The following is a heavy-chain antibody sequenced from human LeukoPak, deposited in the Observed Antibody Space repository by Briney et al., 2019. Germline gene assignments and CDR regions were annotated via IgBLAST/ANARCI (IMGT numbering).Heavy chain of an antibody. CDR2: IAYDGSHK. J-gene: IGHJ4*02. CDR1: GFTFSSYA. Sequence: PGGSLRLSCAASGFTFSSYAIHWGRQAPGKGLEWVALIAYDGSHKYYADSVKGRFTISRDNSKNTLYLQMNSLRAEDTAVYYCARDWDYPGQGFDYWGQGTLVTVSS. V-gene: IGHV3-30*04. CDR3: ARDWDYPGQGFDY. D-gene: IGHD1-7*01.